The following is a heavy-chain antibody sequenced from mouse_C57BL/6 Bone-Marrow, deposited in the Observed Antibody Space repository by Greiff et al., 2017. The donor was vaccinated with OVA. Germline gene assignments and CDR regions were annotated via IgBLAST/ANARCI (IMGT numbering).Heavy chain of an antibody. CDR3: ASPMVTHYYAMDY. Sequence: VQLQQSGPGLVKPSQSLSLTCSVTGYSITSGYYWNWIRQFPGNKLEWMGYISYDGSNNYNPSLKNRISITRDTSKNQFFLKLNSVTTEDTATYYCASPMVTHYYAMDYWGQGTSVTVSS. CDR1: GYSITSGYY. J-gene: IGHJ4*01. CDR2: ISYDGSN. D-gene: IGHD2-2*01. V-gene: IGHV3-6*01.